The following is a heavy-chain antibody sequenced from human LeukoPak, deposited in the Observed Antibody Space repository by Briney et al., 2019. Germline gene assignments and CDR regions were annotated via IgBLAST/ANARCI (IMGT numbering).Heavy chain of an antibody. CDR3: AKSRPLGYYSSTSCSRGGFDY. CDR2: INHSGST. J-gene: IGHJ4*02. V-gene: IGHV4-34*01. D-gene: IGHD2-2*01. Sequence: SETLSLTCAVYGGSFSGYYWSWIRQPPGKGLEWIGGINHSGSTNYNPSLKSRVTISVDTSKNQFSLKLSSVTAADTAVYYCAKSRPLGYYSSTSCSRGGFDYWGQGTRVTVSS. CDR1: GGSFSGYY.